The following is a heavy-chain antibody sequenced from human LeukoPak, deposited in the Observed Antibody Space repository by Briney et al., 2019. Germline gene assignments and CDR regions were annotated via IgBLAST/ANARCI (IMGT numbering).Heavy chain of an antibody. CDR2: INNSSSYI. CDR1: WFNLSSQY. Sequence: GALRLFCSTLWFNLSSQYMNLVRPAPGEGLGLVSFINNSSSYIYYADSVKGRFTISRDNAKNSLYLQMNSLRAEDTAVYYCARELAAWIQLEGAWFDPWGQGTLVTVSS. CDR3: ARELAAWIQLEGAWFDP. D-gene: IGHD5-18*01. J-gene: IGHJ5*02. V-gene: IGHV3-21*05.